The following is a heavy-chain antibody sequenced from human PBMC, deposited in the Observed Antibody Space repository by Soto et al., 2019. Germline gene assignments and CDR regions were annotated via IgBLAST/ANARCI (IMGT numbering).Heavy chain of an antibody. CDR3: TAQGSALFDY. J-gene: IGHJ4*02. CDR1: GFTFSGSA. CDR2: IRSKANSYAT. V-gene: IGHV3-73*01. Sequence: EVQLVESGGGLVQPGGSLKLSCAASGFTFSGSAMHWVRQASGKGLEWVGRIRSKANSYATAYAASVKGRFTISRDDSKNTAYLQTNSLKTEDTAVYYCTAQGSALFDYWGQGTLVTVSS.